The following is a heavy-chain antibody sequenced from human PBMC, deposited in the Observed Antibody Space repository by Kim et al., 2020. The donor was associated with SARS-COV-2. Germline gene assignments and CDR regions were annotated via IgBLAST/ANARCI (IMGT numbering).Heavy chain of an antibody. D-gene: IGHD3-10*01. CDR3: GRGRGSYYYYMDV. CDR1: GFTFSSYG. J-gene: IGHJ6*03. CDR2: IWLDGSNK. V-gene: IGHV3-33*01. Sequence: GGSLRLSCAASGFTFSSYGIHWVRQAPGKGLEWVAVIWLDGSNKYYADSVKGRFTVSRDNSKNILYLQMNSLRVEDTALYFCGRGRGSYYYYMDVWGKGT.